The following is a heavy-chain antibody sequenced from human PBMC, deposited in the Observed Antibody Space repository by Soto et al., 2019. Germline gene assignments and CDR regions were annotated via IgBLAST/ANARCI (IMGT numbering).Heavy chain of an antibody. CDR3: ARGEYTESESYHGMEG. D-gene: IGHD2-2*02. J-gene: IGHJ6*02. V-gene: IGHV6-1*01. Sequence: SPTLSLTCVISGDRVSSNRAGWNWIRQSPSRGVEWLGRTFYRSKWYNDYAVSLKGRISINADTSKNQFSLQLNSVTPEDTAVYYCARGEYTESESYHGMEGWGQGTTVTVSS. CDR2: TFYRSKWYN. CDR1: GDRVSSNRAG.